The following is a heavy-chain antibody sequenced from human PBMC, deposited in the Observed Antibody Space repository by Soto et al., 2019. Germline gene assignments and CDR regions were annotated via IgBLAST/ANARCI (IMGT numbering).Heavy chain of an antibody. Sequence: SETLSLTCAVSGHSISSGSFWGWIRQPPGKGLEWIASIDHTRISYYNPSLKSRVTISVDTSKNQFSLKLSSVTAADTAVYYCARDVRVGSSNWLDPWGQGTLVT. CDR2: IDHTRIS. CDR1: GHSISSGSF. V-gene: IGHV4-38-2*02. J-gene: IGHJ5*02. CDR3: ARDVRVGSSNWLDP. D-gene: IGHD1-26*01.